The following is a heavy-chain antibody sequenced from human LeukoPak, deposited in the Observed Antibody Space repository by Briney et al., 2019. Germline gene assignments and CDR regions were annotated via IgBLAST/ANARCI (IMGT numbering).Heavy chain of an antibody. CDR2: IYPGDSDT. Sequence: GESLKISCKGSGYSFTSYWIGWVRQMPGKGLEWMGIIYPGDSDTRYSPSFQGQVTISADKSISTAYLQWSSLKASDTAMYYCARPLRPHYGSGSWYAFDIWGQGTMVTVSS. CDR3: ARPLRPHYGSGSWYAFDI. V-gene: IGHV5-51*01. D-gene: IGHD3-10*01. CDR1: GYSFTSYW. J-gene: IGHJ3*02.